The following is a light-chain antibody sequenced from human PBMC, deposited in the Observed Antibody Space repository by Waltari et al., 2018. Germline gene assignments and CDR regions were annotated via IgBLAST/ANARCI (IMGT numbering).Light chain of an antibody. J-gene: IGKJ4*01. CDR1: QGIRSD. V-gene: IGKV1-6*01. Sequence: IQMTQSPSSLSAAVGDRVTIPCRASQGIRSDLGWYQQKPGKAPKVLIYAASSLQSGVPSRFSGSGSGTDFTLTINSLQPEDSATYYCLQDNNYPLIFGEGTRVEIK. CDR3: LQDNNYPLI. CDR2: AAS.